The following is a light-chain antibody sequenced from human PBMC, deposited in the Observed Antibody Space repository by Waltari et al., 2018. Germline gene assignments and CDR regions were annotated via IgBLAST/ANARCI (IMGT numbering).Light chain of an antibody. CDR1: SGHRINF. V-gene: IGLV4-69*01. CDR3: QTRGHGTWV. CDR2: VNSDGSY. Sequence: QLVLIQSPPASVSLGAAVKLTCTLSSGHRINFIAWLQQQPEKGPRYLMKVNSDGSYSKGDEIADRLSGASSGAERYLTISGLQSEDEADYYCQTRGHGTWVFGGGTKLTVL. J-gene: IGLJ3*02.